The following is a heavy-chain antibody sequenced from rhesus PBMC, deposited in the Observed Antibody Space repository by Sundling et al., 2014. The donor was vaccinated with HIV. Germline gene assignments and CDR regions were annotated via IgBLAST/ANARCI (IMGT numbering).Heavy chain of an antibody. Sequence: QVTLKESGPALVKPTQTLTLTCTFSGFSLNSSGMGVGWIRQAPGKALEWLGSIYWDGDKFYSTSLKSRLTISMDASKNQVVLTMTNMDPVDTATYYCARFHYDSGYPYFDYWGQGVLVTVSS. V-gene: IGHV2S1*01. D-gene: IGHD3-28*01. J-gene: IGHJ4*01. CDR1: GFSLNSSGMG. CDR2: IYWDGDK. CDR3: ARFHYDSGYPYFDY.